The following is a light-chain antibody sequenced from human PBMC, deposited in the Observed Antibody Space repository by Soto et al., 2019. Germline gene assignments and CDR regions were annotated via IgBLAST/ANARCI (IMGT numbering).Light chain of an antibody. J-gene: IGKJ5*01. CDR2: GAS. Sequence: SVSAQFPSTLSLSPGERPTLSCKAIQSVKKNNSNWYQQKPGPAPRLLLYGASIRATGIPDRFSGSGSETDFTLTISRLGPEDFALYYCQQYGSAAPLTFGQGARLEIK. CDR1: QSVKKNN. CDR3: QQYGSAAPLT. V-gene: IGKV3-20*01.